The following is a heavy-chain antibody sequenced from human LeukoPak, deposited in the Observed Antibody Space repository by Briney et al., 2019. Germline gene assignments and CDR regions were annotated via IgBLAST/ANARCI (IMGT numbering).Heavy chain of an antibody. Sequence: GGSLRLSCVASRFNFNTYGMHWVRQAPGKGLEWVAVMWYDGSNEYYADSVKGRFTISRDNSKNTLYLQMNSLRVEDTAVYYCGRERRYFDWTPDGMDVWGQGTTVTVSS. J-gene: IGHJ6*02. D-gene: IGHD3-9*01. CDR1: RFNFNTYG. CDR3: GRERRYFDWTPDGMDV. CDR2: MWYDGSNE. V-gene: IGHV3-33*01.